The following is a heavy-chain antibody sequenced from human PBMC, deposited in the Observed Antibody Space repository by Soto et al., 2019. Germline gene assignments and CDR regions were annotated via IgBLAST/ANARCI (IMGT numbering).Heavy chain of an antibody. CDR1: GYTFTIYA. CDR3: ARDLGDAFDI. V-gene: IGHV1-3*01. J-gene: IGHJ3*02. CDR2: INAGNGNT. Sequence: GASVKVSCKASGYTFTIYAMNWVRQAPGQRLEWMGWINAGNGNTKYSQKLQGRVTMTTDTSTSTAYMELRSLRSDDTAVYYCARDLGDAFDIWGQGTMVTVSS.